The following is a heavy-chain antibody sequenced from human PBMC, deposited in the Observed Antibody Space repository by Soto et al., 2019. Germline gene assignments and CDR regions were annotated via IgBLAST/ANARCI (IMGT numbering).Heavy chain of an antibody. D-gene: IGHD2-15*01. CDR1: GYTFTGYY. Sequence: GASVKVSCKASGYTFTGYYMHWVRQAPGQGLEWKGWINPNSGGTNYAQKFQGWVTMTRDTSISTAYMELSRLRSDGTAVYYCARDSPLGYCSGGSCYSLAFDYWGQGTLVTVSS. J-gene: IGHJ4*02. CDR2: INPNSGGT. V-gene: IGHV1-2*04. CDR3: ARDSPLGYCSGGSCYSLAFDY.